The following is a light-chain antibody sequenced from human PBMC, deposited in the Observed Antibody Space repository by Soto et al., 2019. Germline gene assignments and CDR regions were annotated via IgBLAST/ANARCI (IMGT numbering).Light chain of an antibody. CDR1: GSDVGAYNY. CDR2: DVT. J-gene: IGLJ1*01. V-gene: IGLV2-14*01. CDR3: IAYTSSSTYV. Sequence: HSALTQPASVSGSPGQSITLSCTGTGSDVGAYNYVSWYQQNPGKAPQLMLYDVTTRPSGISNRFSGSKSGNTASLTISGLQAEDEADYYCIAYTSSSTYVFGTGTKVTVL.